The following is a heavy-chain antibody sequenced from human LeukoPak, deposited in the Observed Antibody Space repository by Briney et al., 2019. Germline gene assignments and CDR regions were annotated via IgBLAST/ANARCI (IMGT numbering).Heavy chain of an antibody. J-gene: IGHJ6*02. CDR2: ISYDGSNK. CDR1: GFTFSSYW. Sequence: GSLRLSCAASGFTFSSYWMSWVRQAPGKGLEWVAVISYDGSNKYYADSVKGRFTISRDNSKNTLYLQMNSLRAEDTAVYYCARASRPYGDYGMDVWGQGTTVTVSS. CDR3: ARASRPYGDYGMDV. V-gene: IGHV3-30-3*01. D-gene: IGHD4-17*01.